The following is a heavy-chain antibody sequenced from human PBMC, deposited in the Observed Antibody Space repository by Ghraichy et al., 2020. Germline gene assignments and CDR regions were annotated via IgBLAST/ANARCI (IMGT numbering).Heavy chain of an antibody. J-gene: IGHJ6*03. D-gene: IGHD6-19*01. CDR2: IYHSGST. Sequence: SETLSLTCAVSGGSISSGGYSWSWIRQPPGKGLEWIGYIYHSGSTYYNPSLKSRVTISVDRSKNQFSLKLSSVTAADTAVYYCARASSGVRGQPRRYYYYMDVWGKGTTVTVSS. CDR1: GGSISSGGYS. CDR3: ARASSGVRGQPRRYYYYMDV. V-gene: IGHV4-30-2*01.